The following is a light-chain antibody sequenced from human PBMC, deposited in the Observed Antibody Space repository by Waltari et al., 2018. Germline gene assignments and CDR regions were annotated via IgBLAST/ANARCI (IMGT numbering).Light chain of an antibody. CDR3: QAWDSSTYV. Sequence: SYELTQPPSVSVSPGQTASITCSGDKLGDKYACWYQQKPGQSPVLVIYQDTKRPSGIPERFSGSNSGNTVTLTISGTQAMDEADYYCQAWDSSTYVFGNGTKVTVL. V-gene: IGLV3-1*01. CDR2: QDT. CDR1: KLGDKY. J-gene: IGLJ1*01.